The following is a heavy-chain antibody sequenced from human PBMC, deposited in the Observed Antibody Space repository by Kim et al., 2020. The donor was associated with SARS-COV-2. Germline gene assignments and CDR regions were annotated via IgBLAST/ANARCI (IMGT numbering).Heavy chain of an antibody. CDR2: IGTAGDT. V-gene: IGHV3-13*01. CDR3: ARERSYYGSGSYSPYYGMDV. J-gene: IGHJ6*02. Sequence: GGSLRLSCAASGFTFSSYDMHWVRQATGKGLEWVSAIGTAGDTYYPGSVKGRFTISRENAKNSLYLQMNSLRAGDTAVYYCARERSYYGSGSYSPYYGMDVWGQGTTVTVSS. CDR1: GFTFSSYD. D-gene: IGHD3-10*01.